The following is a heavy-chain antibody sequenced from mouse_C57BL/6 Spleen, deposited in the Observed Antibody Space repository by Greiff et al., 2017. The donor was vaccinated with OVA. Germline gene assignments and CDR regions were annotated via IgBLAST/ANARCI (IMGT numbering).Heavy chain of an antibody. Sequence: DVMLVESGGGLVKPGGSLKLSCAASGFTFSDYGMHWVRQAPEKGLEWVAYISSGSSTIYYADTVKGRFTISRDNAKNTLFLQMTSLRSEDTAMYYCAILYDGYSYFDVWGTGTTVTVSS. V-gene: IGHV5-17*01. CDR1: GFTFSDYG. J-gene: IGHJ1*03. CDR3: AILYDGYSYFDV. D-gene: IGHD2-3*01. CDR2: ISSGSSTI.